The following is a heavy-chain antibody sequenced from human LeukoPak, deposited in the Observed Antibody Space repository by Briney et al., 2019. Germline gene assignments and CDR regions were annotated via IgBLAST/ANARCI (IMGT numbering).Heavy chain of an antibody. D-gene: IGHD6-13*01. V-gene: IGHV1-46*01. CDR3: ARAPSYSSSWYIWFDP. J-gene: IGHJ5*02. CDR1: GYTFTSYY. Sequence: ASVKVSCKASGYTFTSYYMHWVRQAPGQGLEWMGIINPSGGSTSYAQKFQGRVTMTRDMSTSTVYMELSSLRSEDTAVYYCARAPSYSSSWYIWFDPWGQGTLVTVSS. CDR2: INPSGGST.